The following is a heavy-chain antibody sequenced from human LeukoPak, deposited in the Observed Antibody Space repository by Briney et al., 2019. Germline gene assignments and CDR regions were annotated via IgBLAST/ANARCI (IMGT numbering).Heavy chain of an antibody. V-gene: IGHV4-39*07. J-gene: IGHJ4*02. D-gene: IGHD6-13*01. Sequence: SETLSLTCTVSGGSISSSSYYWGWIRQPPGKGLEWIGSIYYSGSTYYNPSLKSRVTISADTSKNQFSLKLNSVTAADTAVYYCARDGDIAAASTPIDYWGQGTLVTVSS. CDR3: ARDGDIAAASTPIDY. CDR1: GGSISSSSYY. CDR2: IYYSGST.